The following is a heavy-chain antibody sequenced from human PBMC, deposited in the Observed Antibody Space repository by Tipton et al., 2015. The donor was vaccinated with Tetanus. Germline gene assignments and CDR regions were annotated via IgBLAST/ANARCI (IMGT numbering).Heavy chain of an antibody. V-gene: IGHV4-39*07. CDR3: ARIHDYWSGYFDF. Sequence: TLSLTCTVSGGSISSSYYYWGWIRQPPGKGLEWIGSLDYSGNTYYNSSLMSRVTISVDTSKSQFSLRLTSVTAADTAVYYCARIHDYWSGYFDFWGQGTPVTVSP. D-gene: IGHD3-3*01. CDR2: LDYSGNT. J-gene: IGHJ4*02. CDR1: GGSISSSYYY.